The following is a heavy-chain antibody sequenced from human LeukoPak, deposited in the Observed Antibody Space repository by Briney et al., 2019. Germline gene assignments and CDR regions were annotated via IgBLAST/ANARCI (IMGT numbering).Heavy chain of an antibody. Sequence: PGGSLRLSCAVSGFTISNYWMSWVRQAPGKGLEWVATIKQDGSAEFYVDSVKGRFTISRDSAKNSLYLQMSSLRDDDTAVYYCARDLFDYWGQGTLVTVSS. J-gene: IGHJ4*02. CDR1: GFTISNYW. CDR3: ARDLFDY. V-gene: IGHV3-7*01. CDR2: IKQDGSAE.